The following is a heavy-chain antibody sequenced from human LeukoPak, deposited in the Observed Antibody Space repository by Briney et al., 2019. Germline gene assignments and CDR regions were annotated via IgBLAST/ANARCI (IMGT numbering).Heavy chain of an antibody. V-gene: IGHV3-23*01. CDR1: RFTFSTYA. CDR3: AKGVPYSSSPDFDY. Sequence: GGSLRLSCAASRFTFSTYAMSWVRHAPGKGLEWVSPISGRAGSTYYADSVRGRFTISRDNSKNTLFLQMNSLRAEDTAVYYCAKGVPYSSSPDFDYWGQGSLVTVSS. CDR2: ISGRAGST. D-gene: IGHD6-6*01. J-gene: IGHJ4*02.